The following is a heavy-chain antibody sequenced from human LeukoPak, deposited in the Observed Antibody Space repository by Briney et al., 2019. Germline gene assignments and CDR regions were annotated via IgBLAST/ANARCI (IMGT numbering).Heavy chain of an antibody. J-gene: IGHJ4*02. CDR3: ARGQSILWWRGDY. Sequence: GGSLRLSCAASGFTFSSYEMNWVRQAPGKGLEWVSYIRSSGDTIYYADSVKGRFTTSRDNTKNSLYLQMNYLRVEDTAVYYCARGQSILWWRGDYWGQGTLVTVSS. CDR2: IRSSGDTI. V-gene: IGHV3-48*03. D-gene: IGHD2-21*01. CDR1: GFTFSSYE.